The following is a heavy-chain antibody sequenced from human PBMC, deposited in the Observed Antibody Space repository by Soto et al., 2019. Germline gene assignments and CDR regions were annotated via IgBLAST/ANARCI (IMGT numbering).Heavy chain of an antibody. CDR3: ATGPIVVVTAMRHGIRKRFDP. D-gene: IGHD2-21*02. V-gene: IGHV4-34*01. Sequence: SETLSLTCAVYGGSFSGYDCSWIRQPPGKGLEWIGEINHSGSTNYNPSLKSRVTISVDTSKNQFSLKLSSVTAADTAVYYCATGPIVVVTAMRHGIRKRFDPWGQGTLVTVSS. J-gene: IGHJ5*02. CDR1: GGSFSGYD. CDR2: INHSGST.